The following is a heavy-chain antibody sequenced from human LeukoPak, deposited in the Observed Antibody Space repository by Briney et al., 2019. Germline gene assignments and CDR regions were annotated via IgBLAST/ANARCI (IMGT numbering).Heavy chain of an antibody. J-gene: IGHJ5*02. Sequence: ASVKVSCKASGYAFTGYYLHWVRQAPGQGLEWVAYINPDTGGTNYARKFQGRVTVTRDASISTAYMEMSRLTSDDTAIYYCARVAAYTSTWSWFDPWGQGTLVTVSS. CDR2: INPDTGGT. V-gene: IGHV1-2*02. D-gene: IGHD6-13*01. CDR1: GYAFTGYY. CDR3: ARVAAYTSTWSWFDP.